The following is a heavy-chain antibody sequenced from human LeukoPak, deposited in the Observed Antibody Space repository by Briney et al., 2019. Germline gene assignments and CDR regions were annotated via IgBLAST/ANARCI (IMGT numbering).Heavy chain of an antibody. D-gene: IGHD4-17*01. CDR2: IYYSGST. Sequence: SETLSLTCTVSGGSISSYYWSWIRQPPGKGLEWIGYIYYSGSTNYNPSLKSRVTISVDTSKNQFSLKLSSVTAANTAVYYCARENHDYGDFSFFDYWGQGTLVTVSS. V-gene: IGHV4-59*01. J-gene: IGHJ4*02. CDR3: ARENHDYGDFSFFDY. CDR1: GGSISSYY.